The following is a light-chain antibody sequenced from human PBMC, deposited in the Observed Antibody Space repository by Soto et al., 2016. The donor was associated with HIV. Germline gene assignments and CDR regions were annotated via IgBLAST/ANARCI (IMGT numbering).Light chain of an antibody. CDR2: DDS. J-gene: IGLJ2*01. CDR3: QVWDSSSDHSL. CDR1: ALPKQY. Sequence: SYELTQPPSVSVSPGQTARITCSGDALPKQYAYWFQQKPGQAPVLVVYDDSDRPSGIPERFSGSNSGNTATLTISRVEAGDEADYYCQVWDSSSDHSLFGGGTKLTVL. V-gene: IGLV3-21*02.